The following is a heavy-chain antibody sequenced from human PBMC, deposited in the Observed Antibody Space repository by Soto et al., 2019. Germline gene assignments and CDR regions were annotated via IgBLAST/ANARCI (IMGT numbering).Heavy chain of an antibody. CDR3: AKDTYYHDSSCYYTFDY. V-gene: IGHV3-30*18. CDR1: GHTFSSYG. J-gene: IGHJ4*02. Sequence: QVQLVESGGGVVQPGRSLIVSCAASGHTFSSYGMHWVRQAPGKGLEWVAAISYDGRNKNYAESVEGRFTISSDNSKNTLYLQMNSLRAEDTAVYYCAKDTYYHDSSCYYTFDYWGQGTLVTVSS. CDR2: ISYDGRNK. D-gene: IGHD3-22*01.